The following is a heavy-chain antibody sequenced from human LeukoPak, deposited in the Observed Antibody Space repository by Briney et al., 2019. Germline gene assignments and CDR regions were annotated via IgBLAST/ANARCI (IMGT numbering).Heavy chain of an antibody. CDR3: ARDYRPPPTYSCRDGFDY. V-gene: IGHV1-18*01. J-gene: IGHJ4*02. CDR2: ISAYNGNT. Sequence: ASVKVSCKASGYTFTSYVISWVRQAPGQGLEWMGWISAYNGNTNYAQKVQGRVTMTTDTSTSTAYMELRSLRSDDTAVYYCARDYRPPPTYSCRDGFDYWGQGTLVTVSS. CDR1: GYTFTSYV. D-gene: IGHD6-13*01.